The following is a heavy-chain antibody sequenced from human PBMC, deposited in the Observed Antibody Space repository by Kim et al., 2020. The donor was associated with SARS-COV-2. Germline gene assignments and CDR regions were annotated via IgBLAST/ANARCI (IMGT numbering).Heavy chain of an antibody. D-gene: IGHD3-10*01. Sequence: GGSLRLSCAASGFIFRNFGMHWVRQAPGKGLEWVAFISNDGTTAIYADSVRDYSENKLYLQMDSLSAGDTAVYYCARPSSSHFDFWGQGTLVTVSS. J-gene: IGHJ4*02. CDR1: GFIFRNFG. CDR3: ARPSSSHFDF. V-gene: IGHV3-33*05. CDR2: ISNDGTTA.